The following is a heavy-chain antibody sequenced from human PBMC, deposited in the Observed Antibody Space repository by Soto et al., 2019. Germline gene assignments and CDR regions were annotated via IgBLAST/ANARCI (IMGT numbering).Heavy chain of an antibody. J-gene: IGHJ4*02. CDR1: GFTFDDYT. Sequence: GGSLRLSCAASGFTFDDYTMHWVRQAPGKGLEWVSLISWDGGSTYYADSVKGRFTISRDNSKNSLYLQMNSLRTEDTALYYCAKDIGNRDNGYFDYWGQGTLVTVSS. CDR3: AKDIGNRDNGYFDY. CDR2: ISWDGGST. D-gene: IGHD1-1*01. V-gene: IGHV3-43*01.